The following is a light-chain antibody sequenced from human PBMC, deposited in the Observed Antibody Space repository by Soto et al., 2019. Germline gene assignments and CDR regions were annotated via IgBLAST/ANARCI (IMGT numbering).Light chain of an antibody. CDR2: DVS. J-gene: IGLJ1*01. Sequence: QSALTQPASVSGSPGQSITISCTGTSSDVGGYNYVSWYQHHPGKAPKLMIYDVSNRPSGVSNRFSGSKSGNTASLTISGLQADDDANDYCSSDISSSTPYVVGTGTKVTDL. CDR3: SSDISSSTPYV. CDR1: SSDVGGYNY. V-gene: IGLV2-14*03.